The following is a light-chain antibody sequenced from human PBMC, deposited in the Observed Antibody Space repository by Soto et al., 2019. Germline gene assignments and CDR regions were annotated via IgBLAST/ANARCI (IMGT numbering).Light chain of an antibody. J-gene: IGLJ1*01. CDR3: CSYAGGSTYV. V-gene: IGLV2-23*01. CDR1: SSDVGYYTL. CDR2: DDS. Sequence: QSALTQPASVSGSPGQSITLSCTRTSSDVGYYTLASWYQQHPGKAPRLMIHDDSQRPSGVSDRFSGSKSGNTASLTISGLQAEYEAEYFCCSYAGGSTYVFGSGTKLTVL.